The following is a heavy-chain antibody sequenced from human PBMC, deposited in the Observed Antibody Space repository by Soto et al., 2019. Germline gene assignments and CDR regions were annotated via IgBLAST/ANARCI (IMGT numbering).Heavy chain of an antibody. D-gene: IGHD5-12*01. V-gene: IGHV4-30-4*01. CDR3: ARDVVATIRGDHYFDY. Sequence: SETLSLTCTVSGGSISSGDYYWNWIRQPPGKGLEWIGYIYYSGSTDYNPSLQSRVTISVDTSKNLVSLKLSSVTAADTAVYYCARDVVATIRGDHYFDYWGQGALVTVSS. CDR2: IYYSGST. J-gene: IGHJ4*02. CDR1: GGSISSGDYY.